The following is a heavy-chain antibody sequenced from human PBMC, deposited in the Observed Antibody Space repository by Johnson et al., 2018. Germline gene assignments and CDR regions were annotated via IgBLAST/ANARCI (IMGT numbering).Heavy chain of an antibody. CDR2: IYYSGST. CDR1: GGSISSYY. Sequence: QVQLQESGPGLVKPSETLSLTCTVSGGSISSYYWSWIRQPPGKGLEWIWYIYYSGSTNYNPSLKSRVTISVDTSKNQFSLKLSSVTAADTAVYYCARVERIAVAGVYDYSMDVCGKGTTVTVSS. CDR3: ARVERIAVAGVYDYSMDV. V-gene: IGHV4-59*01. D-gene: IGHD6-19*01. J-gene: IGHJ6*03.